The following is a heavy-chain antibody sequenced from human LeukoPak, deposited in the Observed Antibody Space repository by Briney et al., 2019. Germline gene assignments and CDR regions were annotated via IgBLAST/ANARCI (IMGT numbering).Heavy chain of an antibody. Sequence: GGSLRLSCAAPGFTFSGYGMHWVRQAPGKGLEWVAVISHDGSKKYYADSVKGRFTISRDNSKNMLYLQMNSLRDEDTAVYYCAKDRGFEFASGSSELDYWGQGTLVTVSS. CDR2: ISHDGSKK. CDR1: GFTFSGYG. V-gene: IGHV3-30*18. J-gene: IGHJ4*02. CDR3: AKDRGFEFASGSSELDY. D-gene: IGHD3-10*01.